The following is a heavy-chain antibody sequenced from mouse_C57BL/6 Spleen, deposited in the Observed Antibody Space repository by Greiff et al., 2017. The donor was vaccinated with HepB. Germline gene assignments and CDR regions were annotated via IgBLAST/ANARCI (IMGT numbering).Heavy chain of an antibody. CDR2: IDPSDSYT. J-gene: IGHJ4*01. CDR3: ARSYYDYDGYYAMDY. Sequence: VKLQQPGAELVKPGASVKLSCKASGYTFTSYWMQWVKQRPGQGLEWIGEIDPSDSYTNYNQKFKGKATLTVDTSSSTAYMQLSSLTSEDSAVYYCARSYYDYDGYYAMDYWGQGTSVTVSS. V-gene: IGHV1-50*01. D-gene: IGHD2-4*01. CDR1: GYTFTSYW.